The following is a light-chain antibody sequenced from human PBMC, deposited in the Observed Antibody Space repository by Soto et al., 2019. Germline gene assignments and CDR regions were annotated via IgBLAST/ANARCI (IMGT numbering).Light chain of an antibody. Sequence: QSALTQPASVSGSPGQSITISCTGTSSDIGRYNLVSWYQQHPGEAPKLIIYEDIERPSGVSDRFSGSKSGNTASLTISGLQTEDEADSYCCSYAGGASVAFGGGTKVTVL. CDR2: EDI. CDR1: SSDIGRYNL. CDR3: CSYAGGASVA. V-gene: IGLV2-23*01. J-gene: IGLJ2*01.